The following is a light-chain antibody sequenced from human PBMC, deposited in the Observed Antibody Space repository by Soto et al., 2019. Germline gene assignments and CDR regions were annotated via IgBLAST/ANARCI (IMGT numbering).Light chain of an antibody. J-gene: IGKJ1*01. V-gene: IGKV3-20*01. CDR1: QSVSSN. CDR3: QQYGSSPQT. CDR2: DAS. Sequence: EIVMTQSPATLSVSPGERATLSCRASQSVSSNLAWYQQKPGQAPRLLISDASSRATGIPDRFSGSGSGTDFTLTISRLEPEDFAVYYCQQYGSSPQTVGQGTKVDI.